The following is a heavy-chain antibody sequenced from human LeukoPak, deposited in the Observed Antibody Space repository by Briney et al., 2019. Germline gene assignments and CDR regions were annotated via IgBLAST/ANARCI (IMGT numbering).Heavy chain of an antibody. CDR3: AKGIYSSGWSYFDY. V-gene: IGHV3-23*01. D-gene: IGHD6-19*01. CDR1: GFTFSNSA. J-gene: IGHJ4*01. Sequence: GGSLRLSCAASGFTFSNSAMSWVRQAPGKGLEWVSNLSRSGITTHYADSVKGRFTISRDNSKNTLYLQMNSLRAEDTAVYYCAKGIYSSGWSYFDYWGHGTLVTVSS. CDR2: LSRSGITT.